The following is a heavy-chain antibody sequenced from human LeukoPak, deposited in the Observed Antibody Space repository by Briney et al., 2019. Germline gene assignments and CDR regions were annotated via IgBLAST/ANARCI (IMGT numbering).Heavy chain of an antibody. J-gene: IGHJ6*02. CDR2: INPSGGST. CDR3: ARDLGSSSWTYYYGMDV. V-gene: IGHV1-46*01. D-gene: IGHD6-13*01. Sequence: ASVKVPCKASGYMITSYHMHWVRQAPGQGLEWIGIINPSGGSTSYAQKFQGRVTWTRDTSTSTVYMELSSLRSEDTAVYYCARDLGSSSWTYYYGMDVWGQGTTVTVSS. CDR1: GYMITSYH.